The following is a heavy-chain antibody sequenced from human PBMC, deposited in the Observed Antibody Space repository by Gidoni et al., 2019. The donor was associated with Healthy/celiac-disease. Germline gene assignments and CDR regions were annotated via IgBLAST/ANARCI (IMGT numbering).Heavy chain of an antibody. V-gene: IGHV5-10-1*03. CDR3: ARHIWLWFGESHFDY. Sequence: EVQLVQSGAEVKTPGESLRISCKGSGYSLTSYWISWVRQMTGKGLEWMGRIDTSDSYTNYSPSCQGNVTISADKSISTAYLQWSSLKASDTAMYYGARHIWLWFGESHFDYWGQGTLVTVSS. CDR2: IDTSDSYT. CDR1: GYSLTSYW. D-gene: IGHD3-10*01. J-gene: IGHJ4*02.